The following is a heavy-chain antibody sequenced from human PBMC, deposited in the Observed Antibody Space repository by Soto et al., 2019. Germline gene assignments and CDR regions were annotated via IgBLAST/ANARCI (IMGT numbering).Heavy chain of an antibody. D-gene: IGHD3-10*01. CDR3: ARDVGITMVRGTDNWFDP. CDR1: GGSISSYY. Sequence: SETLSLTCTVSGGSISSYYWSWIRQPPGKGLEWIGYIYYSGSTNYNPSLKSRVTISVDTSKNQFSLKLSSVTAADTAVYYCARDVGITMVRGTDNWFDPWGQGTLVTVSS. V-gene: IGHV4-59*01. CDR2: IYYSGST. J-gene: IGHJ5*02.